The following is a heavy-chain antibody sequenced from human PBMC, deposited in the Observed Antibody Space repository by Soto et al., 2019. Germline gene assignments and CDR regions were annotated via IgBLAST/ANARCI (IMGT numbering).Heavy chain of an antibody. Sequence: QVQLVESGGGVVQPGRSLRLSCAASGFTFSSYAMHWVRQAPGKGLEWVAVISYDGSNKYYADSVKGRFTISRDNSKNTLYLQMNSLRTEDTAVYYCARGLGWGSSGWYFDYWGQGTLVTVSS. CDR3: ARGLGWGSSGWYFDY. D-gene: IGHD6-19*01. V-gene: IGHV3-30-3*01. J-gene: IGHJ4*02. CDR2: ISYDGSNK. CDR1: GFTFSSYA.